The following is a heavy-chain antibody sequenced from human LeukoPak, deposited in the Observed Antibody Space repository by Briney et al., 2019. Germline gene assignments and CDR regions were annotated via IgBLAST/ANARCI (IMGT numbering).Heavy chain of an antibody. V-gene: IGHV3-7*01. Sequence: PGGSLRLSCAASGFTFSSYWMTWVRQGPGKGLEWVANIKPDGSLIYYVDSVKGRFTISRDNAKNSLYLQMNSLRAEDTAVYYCARDLRAYCGGDCYWGRAFDIWGQGTMVTVSS. J-gene: IGHJ3*02. D-gene: IGHD2-21*02. CDR2: IKPDGSLI. CDR3: ARDLRAYCGGDCYWGRAFDI. CDR1: GFTFSSYW.